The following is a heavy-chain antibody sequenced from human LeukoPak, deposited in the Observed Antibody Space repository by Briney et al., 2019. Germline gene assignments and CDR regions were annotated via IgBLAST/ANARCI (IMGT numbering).Heavy chain of an antibody. V-gene: IGHV1-18*01. CDR3: ARDCSNGVCYPRDY. Sequence: ASVSVSCRASGYTLSWFGISWVRQAPGQGLEWVGWITTYNGDKKYAERFQGRVTMTTDTSTSTYYMELRNLRTDDTATYYCARDCSNGVCYPRDYWGQGTLVSV. CDR1: GYTLSWFG. J-gene: IGHJ4*02. CDR2: ITTYNGDK. D-gene: IGHD2-8*01.